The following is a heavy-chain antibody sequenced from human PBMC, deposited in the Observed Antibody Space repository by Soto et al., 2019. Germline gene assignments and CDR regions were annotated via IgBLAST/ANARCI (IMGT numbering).Heavy chain of an antibody. D-gene: IGHD6-19*01. CDR3: ARHEGIAVAVTGDGG. Sequence: EVQLVQSGAEVKKPGESLRISCKGSGYSFTSYWISWVRQMPGKGLEWMGRIDPSDSYTNYSPSFQGHVTISADKSISTAYLQWSSLKASDTAMYYCARHEGIAVAVTGDGGWGQGTLVTVSS. CDR2: IDPSDSYT. J-gene: IGHJ4*02. CDR1: GYSFTSYW. V-gene: IGHV5-10-1*03.